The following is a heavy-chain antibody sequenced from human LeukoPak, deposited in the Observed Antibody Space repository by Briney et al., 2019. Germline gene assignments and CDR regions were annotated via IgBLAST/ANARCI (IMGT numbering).Heavy chain of an antibody. V-gene: IGHV3-7*01. J-gene: IGHJ6*03. D-gene: IGHD3-3*01. CDR3: ARRKLVDYDFWSGNYTFYYYYYMDV. CDR2: IKQDGSEK. CDR1: GFTFSSYW. Sequence: GGSLRLSCAASGFTFSSYWMSWVRQAPGKGLEWVANIKQDGSEKYYVDSVKGRFTISRDNAKNSLYLQMNSLRAEDTAVYYCARRKLVDYDFWSGNYTFYYYYYMDVWGKGTTLTVSS.